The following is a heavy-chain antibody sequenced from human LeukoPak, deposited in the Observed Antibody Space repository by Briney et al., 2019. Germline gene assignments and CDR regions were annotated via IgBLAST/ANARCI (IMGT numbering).Heavy chain of an antibody. CDR2: IYSGGST. J-gene: IGHJ4*02. CDR3: ARGLGYCTSTTCLLPFDY. CDR1: GFTVSTYY. V-gene: IGHV3-53*01. D-gene: IGHD2-2*01. Sequence: PGGSLRLSCAASGFTVSTYYMTWVRQAPGKGLECVSVIYSGGSTYYADSVKGRFTVSRENSKNTLYLQMNSLRAEDTAMYYCARGLGYCTSTTCLLPFDYWGQGTLVTVSS.